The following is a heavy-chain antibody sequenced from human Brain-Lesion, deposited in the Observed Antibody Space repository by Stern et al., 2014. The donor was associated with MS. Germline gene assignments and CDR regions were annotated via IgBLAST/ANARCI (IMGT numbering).Heavy chain of an antibody. J-gene: IGHJ5*01. V-gene: IGHV3-74*02. CDR2: VNNDGRRT. D-gene: IGHD3-10*01. Sequence: EVPPGASGGGLVEPGGPLEIFLPAFGFTFRNFWLPRVRPAPRTGLVWVSRVNNDGRRTSYADSVKGRFTMSRDNAKNTLYLQMNSLRVEDTAIYYCARGERWFDSWGQGTLVTVSS. CDR3: ARGERWFDS. CDR1: GFTFRNFW.